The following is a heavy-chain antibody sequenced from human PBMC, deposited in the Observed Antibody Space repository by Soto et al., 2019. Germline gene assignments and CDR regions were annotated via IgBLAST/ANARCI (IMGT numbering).Heavy chain of an antibody. CDR3: ARTRSAWSDFHYYSLDV. V-gene: IGHV3-30*03. D-gene: IGHD1-26*01. Sequence: GGSLRLSCAASGFTFNSYGMHWVRQGPGNGLEWVAFISYDSTKTYYADSVKGRFTISRDNSNSALYVQMDSLTGEDTAVYYCARTRSAWSDFHYYSLDVWGQGTTVTVSS. CDR2: ISYDSTKT. CDR1: GFTFNSYG. J-gene: IGHJ6*02.